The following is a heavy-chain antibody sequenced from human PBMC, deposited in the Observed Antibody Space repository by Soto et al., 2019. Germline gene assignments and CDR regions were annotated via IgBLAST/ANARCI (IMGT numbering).Heavy chain of an antibody. V-gene: IGHV1-69*06. J-gene: IGHJ5*02. CDR3: ARRDSSGYYYKGSDNWFDP. CDR1: GGTFSSYA. D-gene: IGHD3-22*01. CDR2: IIPIFGTA. Sequence: RASVKVSCKASGGTFSSYAISWVRQAPGQGLEWMGGIIPIFGTANYAQKFQGRVTITADKSTSTAYMELSSLRSEDTAVYYCARRDSSGYYYKGSDNWFDPWGQGXLVTVYS.